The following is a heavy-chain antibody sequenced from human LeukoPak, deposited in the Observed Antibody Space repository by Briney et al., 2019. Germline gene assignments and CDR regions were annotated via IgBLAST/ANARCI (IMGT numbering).Heavy chain of an antibody. D-gene: IGHD3-10*01. CDR3: ARSKVTMVRGVTVIDY. CDR1: GFTFSTFA. J-gene: IGHJ4*02. V-gene: IGHV3-21*01. Sequence: GGSLRLSCAASGFTFSTFAMIWVRQAPGKGLEWVSSISSSSSYIYYADSVKGRFTISRDNAKNSLYLQMNSLRAEDTAVYYCARSKVTMVRGVTVIDYWGQGTLVTVSS. CDR2: ISSSSSYI.